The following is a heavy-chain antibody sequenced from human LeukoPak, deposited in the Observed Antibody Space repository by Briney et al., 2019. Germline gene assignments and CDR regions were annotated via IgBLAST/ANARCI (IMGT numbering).Heavy chain of an antibody. CDR1: GGSISSYY. J-gene: IGHJ4*02. V-gene: IGHV4-59*01. D-gene: IGHD3-22*01. CDR3: ARGRGYYYAFDY. Sequence: SETLSLTCTVSGGSISSYYWSWIRQPPGKGLEWIGYIYYSGSTNYNPSLKSRVTISVDTSKNQFSLKLSSVTAADTAVYYCARGRGYYYAFDYWGQGTLVTVSS. CDR2: IYYSGST.